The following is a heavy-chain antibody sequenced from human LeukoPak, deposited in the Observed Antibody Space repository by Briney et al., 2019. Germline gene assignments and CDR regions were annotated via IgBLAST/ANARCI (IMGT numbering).Heavy chain of an antibody. CDR3: ARARGGYYGSSAYYPAPAVDY. Sequence: IPSETLSLTCTVSGGSISSYYWSWIRQPPGKGLEWIGYIYYSGSTNYNPSLKSRDTISVDTSKNQFSLKLSSVTAADTAVYYCARARGGYYGSSAYYPAPAVDYWGQGTLVTVSS. CDR2: IYYSGST. CDR1: GGSISSYY. D-gene: IGHD3-22*01. J-gene: IGHJ4*02. V-gene: IGHV4-59*01.